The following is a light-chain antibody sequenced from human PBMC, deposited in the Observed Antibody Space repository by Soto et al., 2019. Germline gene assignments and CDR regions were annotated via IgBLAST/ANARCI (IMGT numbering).Light chain of an antibody. V-gene: IGLV2-14*03. J-gene: IGLJ1*01. Sequence: LAQPAPLSGSPGQSITISCPGTSSDGGGYNYVSWYQHHPGKAPKLLIYDVSNRPSGISNRFSGSKSDNTASLTISGLQPEDEADYYCSSYTTSNTRQIVFGTGTKVTVL. CDR2: DVS. CDR3: SSYTTSNTRQIV. CDR1: SSDGGGYNY.